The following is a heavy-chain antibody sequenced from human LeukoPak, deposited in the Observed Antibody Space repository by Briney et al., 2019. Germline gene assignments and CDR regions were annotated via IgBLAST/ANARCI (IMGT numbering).Heavy chain of an antibody. CDR2: IFGSGGSG. J-gene: IGHJ4*02. Sequence: GGSLRHSCAASGFTFNSSAMYWVRQAPGKGLEWVSGIFGSGGSGHYADSVKGRFAISRDNSKNRVYLQMNSLRAEDTAVYYCAKTATGYSSGHYPGWPVDYWGQGTLVTVSS. D-gene: IGHD6-19*01. V-gene: IGHV3-23*01. CDR1: GFTFNSSA. CDR3: AKTATGYSSGHYPGWPVDY.